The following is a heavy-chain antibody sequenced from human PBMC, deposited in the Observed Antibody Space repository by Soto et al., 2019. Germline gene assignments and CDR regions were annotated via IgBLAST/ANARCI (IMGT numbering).Heavy chain of an antibody. CDR2: INPRGSTT. CDR1: GYTFTSYY. J-gene: IGHJ4*02. CDR3: ARLSHYPLLYFDY. V-gene: IGHV1-46*01. D-gene: IGHD1-26*01. Sequence: ASVKVSCKASGYTFTSYYLHWVRQAPGQGLEWMGLINPRGSTTTYPQKFQGRVTMTRDTSTGTVYMELSSLRSEDTAVYYCARLSHYPLLYFDYWGQGTLVTVSS.